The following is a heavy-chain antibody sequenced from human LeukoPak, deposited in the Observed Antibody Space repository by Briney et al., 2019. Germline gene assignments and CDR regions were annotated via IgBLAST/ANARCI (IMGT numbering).Heavy chain of an antibody. CDR1: GGSISSSSYY. V-gene: IGHV4-39*07. CDR2: SYYSGST. D-gene: IGHD2-15*01. CDR3: ARPNCSGGSCYDPFVFDI. Sequence: SETLSLTCTVSGGSISSSSYYWGWLRQPPGKRLEGIGSSYYSGSTYYNPSLKSRFTISVDTSKNQFSLKLSSVTAADTAVYYCARPNCSGGSCYDPFVFDIWGQGTMVIVSS. J-gene: IGHJ3*02.